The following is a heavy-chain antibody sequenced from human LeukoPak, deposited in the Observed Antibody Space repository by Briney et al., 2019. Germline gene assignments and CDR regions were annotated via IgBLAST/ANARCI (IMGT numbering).Heavy chain of an antibody. V-gene: IGHV1-69*06. Sequence: GASVKVSCKASGGTFSSYAISWVRQAPGQGLEWMGGIIPIFGTANYAQKFQGRVTITADKSTSTTYMELSSLRSEDTAVYYCATGLVFSGWYLVWGQGTLVTVSS. CDR3: ATGLVFSGWYLV. J-gene: IGHJ4*02. CDR2: IIPIFGTA. D-gene: IGHD6-19*01. CDR1: GGTFSSYA.